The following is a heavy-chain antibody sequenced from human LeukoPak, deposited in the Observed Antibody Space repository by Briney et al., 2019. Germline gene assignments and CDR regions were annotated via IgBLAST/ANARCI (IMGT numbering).Heavy chain of an antibody. Sequence: GASVKVSCKASGYTFTGYYMHWVRQAPGQGLEWMGWINPNSGGTNYAQKFQGRVTMTRDTSISTAYMELSRLRSDDTAVYYCARVRIVGATTAHDAFDIWGQGTMVTVSS. J-gene: IGHJ3*02. CDR2: INPNSGGT. CDR1: GYTFTGYY. CDR3: ARVRIVGATTAHDAFDI. D-gene: IGHD1-26*01. V-gene: IGHV1-2*02.